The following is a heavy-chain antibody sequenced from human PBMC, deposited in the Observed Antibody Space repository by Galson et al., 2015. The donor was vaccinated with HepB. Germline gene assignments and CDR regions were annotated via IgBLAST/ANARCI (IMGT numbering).Heavy chain of an antibody. V-gene: IGHV1-58*02. CDR2: IVVGSGNT. Sequence: SVKVSCKASGFTFTSSAMQWVRQARGQRLEWIGWIVVGSGNTNYAQKFQERVTITRDMSTSTAYMELSSLRSEDTAVYYCARDYSSGSYYFDYWGQGTLVTVSS. D-gene: IGHD6-19*01. CDR1: GFTFTSSA. J-gene: IGHJ4*02. CDR3: ARDYSSGSYYFDY.